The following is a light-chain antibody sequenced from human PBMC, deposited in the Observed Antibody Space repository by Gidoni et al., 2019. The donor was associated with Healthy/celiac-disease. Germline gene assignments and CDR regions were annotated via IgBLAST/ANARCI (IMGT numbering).Light chain of an antibody. J-gene: IGKJ2*01. CDR3: QQRSNWPPKYT. CDR1: QSVSSY. V-gene: IGKV3-11*01. CDR2: DSS. Sequence: EIVLPQSPATLSLSPGERATLSCRASQSVSSYLALYQQKPGQAPSLLIYDSSNRATCIPARFSGSGSGTDFTLTISSLEPEDFAVYYCQQRSNWPPKYTFGQGTKLEIK.